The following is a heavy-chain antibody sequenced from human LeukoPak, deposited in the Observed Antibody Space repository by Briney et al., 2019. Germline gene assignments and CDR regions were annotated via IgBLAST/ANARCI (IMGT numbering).Heavy chain of an antibody. D-gene: IGHD3-3*01. Sequence: GASVNVSCKASGGTFSSYAISWVRQAPGQGLEWMGGIIPIFGTANYAQKFQGRVTITADESTSTAYMELSSLRSEDTAVYYCARERDRGYYDFWSGRFDYWGQGTLVTVSS. CDR1: GGTFSSYA. CDR3: ARERDRGYYDFWSGRFDY. CDR2: IIPIFGTA. J-gene: IGHJ4*02. V-gene: IGHV1-69*13.